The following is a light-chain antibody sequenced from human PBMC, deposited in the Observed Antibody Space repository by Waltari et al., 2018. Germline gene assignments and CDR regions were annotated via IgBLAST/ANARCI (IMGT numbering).Light chain of an antibody. Sequence: YQQKPGTAPVGIIEKDTQRPAGIPERFSGSSSGTTGTMTSSGVQAEDEADYYCLSADSSGTSKVFGGGTKLTVL. CDR2: KDT. J-gene: IGLJ3*02. CDR3: LSADSSGTSKV. V-gene: IGLV3-25*03.